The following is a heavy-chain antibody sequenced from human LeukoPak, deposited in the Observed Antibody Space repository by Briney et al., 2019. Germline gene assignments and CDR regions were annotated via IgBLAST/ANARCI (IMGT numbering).Heavy chain of an antibody. CDR1: GGSISSGGYY. CDR2: IYYSGST. D-gene: IGHD6-13*01. J-gene: IGHJ6*02. Sequence: SETLSLTCTVSGGSISSGGYYWSWIRQHPGKGLEWIGYIYYSGSTYYNPSLKSRVTISVDTSKNQFSLKLSSVTAADTAEYYCARDRSSRAYGMDVWGQGTTVTVSS. V-gene: IGHV4-31*03. CDR3: ARDRSSRAYGMDV.